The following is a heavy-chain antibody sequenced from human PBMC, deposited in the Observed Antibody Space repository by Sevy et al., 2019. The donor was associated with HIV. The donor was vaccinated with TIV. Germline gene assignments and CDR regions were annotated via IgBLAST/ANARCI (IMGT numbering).Heavy chain of an antibody. CDR1: GFRFSSYG. V-gene: IGHV3-23*01. D-gene: IGHD2-8*02. Sequence: SLRLSCSASGFRFSSYGMTWVRQTPGKGLEWVSSISGTGASTDYADSVKGRFTISRDNSRNTLFLQMNTLRAEDTAVYYCAKDGGVNWDQYYFDSWGQGTLVTVSS. CDR3: AKDGGVNWDQYYFDS. J-gene: IGHJ4*02. CDR2: ISGTGAST.